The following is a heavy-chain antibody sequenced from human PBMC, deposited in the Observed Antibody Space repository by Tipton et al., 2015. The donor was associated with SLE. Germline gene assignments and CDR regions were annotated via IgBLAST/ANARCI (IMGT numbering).Heavy chain of an antibody. CDR1: GFTFDDYA. J-gene: IGHJ4*02. Sequence: SLRLSCAASGFTFDDYAMHWVRQAPGKGLEWVSGINWNGGSTGYADSVKGRFTISRDNAKNSLYLQMNSLRAEDTAVYYCAREPVGATDFDYWGQGTLVTVSS. CDR3: AREPVGATDFDY. D-gene: IGHD1-26*01. CDR2: INWNGGST. V-gene: IGHV3-20*04.